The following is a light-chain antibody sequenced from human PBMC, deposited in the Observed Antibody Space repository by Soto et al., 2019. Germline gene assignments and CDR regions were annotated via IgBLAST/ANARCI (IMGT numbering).Light chain of an antibody. V-gene: IGKV1-5*03. CDR3: QQAYDIPRT. CDR2: KAS. J-gene: IGKJ1*01. Sequence: DIQMTQSPSTLSGSVGDRVTITCRASQTISSWLAWYQQKPGKAPKLLIYKASTLKSGVPSRFSGSGSGTEFTLTINSLQPEDFATYYCQQAYDIPRTFGQGTKVDI. CDR1: QTISSW.